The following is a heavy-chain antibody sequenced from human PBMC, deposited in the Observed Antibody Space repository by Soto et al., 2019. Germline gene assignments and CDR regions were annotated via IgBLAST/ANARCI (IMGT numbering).Heavy chain of an antibody. J-gene: IGHJ4*02. CDR2: IYHSGTT. Sequence: QVQLQESGPGLVKPPGTLSLTCAVSGGSISSSIWWSWVRLPPGKGLEWIGEIYHSGTTNYNPSLNSRVTIPVDKSKNQFSLKMTSLTAADTAVYYCARRGDGSGSLDYWGQGTPVTVFS. CDR3: ARRGDGSGSLDY. CDR1: GGSISSSIW. D-gene: IGHD3-10*01. V-gene: IGHV4-4*03.